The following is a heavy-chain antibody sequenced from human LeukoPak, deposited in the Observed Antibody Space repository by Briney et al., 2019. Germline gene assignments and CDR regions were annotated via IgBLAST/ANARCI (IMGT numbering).Heavy chain of an antibody. Sequence: ASVKVSCKHSVYTFTSHGITWVRQAPGQGLEWVGWVSAYNGNTKYAQKFQGRFIMTTDASTSTVYMELRSLRSDDTAVYYCARGSPPRRNYDSSGYYSYYFDYLGQGTLVTVSS. V-gene: IGHV1-18*01. CDR1: VYTFTSHG. CDR2: VSAYNGNT. CDR3: ARGSPPRRNYDSSGYYSYYFDY. D-gene: IGHD3-22*01. J-gene: IGHJ4*02.